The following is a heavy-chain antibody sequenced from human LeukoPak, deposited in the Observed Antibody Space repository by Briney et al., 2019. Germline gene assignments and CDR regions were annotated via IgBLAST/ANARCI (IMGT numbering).Heavy chain of an antibody. CDR2: ISYDGSNK. CDR3: ARSGYDSYYFDY. J-gene: IGHJ4*02. CDR1: GFTFSSYA. D-gene: IGHD5-12*01. Sequence: GGSLRLSCAASGFTFSSYAMHWVRQAPGKGLEWVAVISYDGSNKYYADSVKGRFTISRDNSKNTLYLQMNSLRAEDTAVYYCARSGYDSYYFDYWGQGTLVTVSS. V-gene: IGHV3-30*04.